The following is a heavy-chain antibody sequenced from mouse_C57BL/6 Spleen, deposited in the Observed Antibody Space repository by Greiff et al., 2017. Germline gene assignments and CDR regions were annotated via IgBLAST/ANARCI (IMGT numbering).Heavy chain of an antibody. D-gene: IGHD5-1*01. CDR1: GFTFSSYA. J-gene: IGHJ4*01. CDR3: ARRLPYYYAMDY. Sequence: EVKLMESGGGLVKPGGSLKLSCAASGFTFSSYAMSWVRQTPEKRLEWVATISDGGSYTYYPDNVKGRFTISRDNAKNNLYLQMSHLKSEDTAMYYCARRLPYYYAMDYWGQGTSVTVSS. V-gene: IGHV5-4*03. CDR2: ISDGGSYT.